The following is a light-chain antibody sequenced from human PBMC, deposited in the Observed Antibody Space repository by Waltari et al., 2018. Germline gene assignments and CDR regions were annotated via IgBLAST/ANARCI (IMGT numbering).Light chain of an antibody. Sequence: SYVLTQPASVSVAPGKTARITCEGNNIGGKTVNWYQLRPGQAPVLVVHDDSDRPSGIPERFSGSNSGNTATLTISGVEVGDEGDYYCQVWEGSSDHYVFGTGTAVSV. CDR1: NIGGKT. CDR2: DDS. J-gene: IGLJ1*01. CDR3: QVWEGSSDHYV. V-gene: IGLV3-21*03.